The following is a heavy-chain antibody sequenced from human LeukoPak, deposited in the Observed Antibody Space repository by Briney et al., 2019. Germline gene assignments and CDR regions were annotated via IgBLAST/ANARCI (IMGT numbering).Heavy chain of an antibody. CDR2: IYSGGST. Sequence: GGSLRLSCAASGFTVSSNYMSWVRQAPGKGLEWVSVIYSGGSTYYADSVKGRFTISRDNAKNSLYLQMNSLRAEDTAVYYCARFTIFDPHDYWGQGTLVTVSS. V-gene: IGHV3-66*01. J-gene: IGHJ4*02. CDR3: ARFTIFDPHDY. D-gene: IGHD3-3*01. CDR1: GFTVSSNY.